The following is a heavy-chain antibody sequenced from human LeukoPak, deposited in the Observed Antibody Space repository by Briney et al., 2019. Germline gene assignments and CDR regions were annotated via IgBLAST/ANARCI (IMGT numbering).Heavy chain of an antibody. Sequence: PGGSLRLSCGASGLTFSSSWMSWVRQAPGKGLEWVANIKKDGSEKYYVDSVKGRFTISRDNAKNLVYLQMDSLRVEDTAVYYCARISTAVAGVDYWGQGTLVTVSS. CDR3: ARISTAVAGVDY. D-gene: IGHD6-19*01. CDR1: GLTFSSSW. J-gene: IGHJ4*02. V-gene: IGHV3-7*01. CDR2: IKKDGSEK.